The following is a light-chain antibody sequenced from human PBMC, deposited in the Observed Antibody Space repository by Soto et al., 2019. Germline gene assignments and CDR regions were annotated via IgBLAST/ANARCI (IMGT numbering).Light chain of an antibody. Sequence: DIQMTQSPSTLSGSVGDRGTITCRASQTISSWLAWYQQKPGKAPKLLIYKASTLKSGVPSRFSGSGSGTEFTLTISSLQSEDFAVYYCQQYNYWPWTFGQGTKVDIK. V-gene: IGKV1-5*03. J-gene: IGKJ1*01. CDR1: QTISSW. CDR3: QQYNYWPWT. CDR2: KAS.